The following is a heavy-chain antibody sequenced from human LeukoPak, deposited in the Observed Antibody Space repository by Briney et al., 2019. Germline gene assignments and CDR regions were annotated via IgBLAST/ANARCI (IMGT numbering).Heavy chain of an antibody. V-gene: IGHV3-23*01. J-gene: IGHJ4*02. D-gene: IGHD4-17*01. CDR2: ISGSGGST. CDR1: GFRFSVYW. Sequence: GGSLRLSCAASGFRFSVYWMHWVRQAPGKGLEWVSAISGSGGSTYYADSVKGRFTISRDNSKNTLYLQMNSLRAEDTAVYYCAKDLLTVSHYWGQGTLVTVSS. CDR3: AKDLLTVSHY.